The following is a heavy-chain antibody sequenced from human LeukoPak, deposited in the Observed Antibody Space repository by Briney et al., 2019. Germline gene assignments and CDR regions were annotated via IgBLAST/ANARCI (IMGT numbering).Heavy chain of an antibody. Sequence: SETLSLTCTVSGGSINSYYWNWIRQTPGKGLEWVGYISHRGSTSYNPSLKSRVTISIDTSKSQFSLKLRSVTAADTAVYYCARLPAHYCSSTSCDDSWFDPWGQGTLVTVSS. CDR3: ARLPAHYCSSTSCDDSWFDP. V-gene: IGHV4-59*08. CDR2: ISHRGST. J-gene: IGHJ5*02. CDR1: GGSINSYY. D-gene: IGHD2-2*01.